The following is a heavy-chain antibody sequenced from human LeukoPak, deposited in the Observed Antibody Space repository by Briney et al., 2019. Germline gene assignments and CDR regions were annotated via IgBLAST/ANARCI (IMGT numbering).Heavy chain of an antibody. Sequence: PGGSLRLSCAASGFTFSDYYMSWIRQAPGKGLGWVSYISSSGSTIYYADSVKGRFTISRDNAKNSLYLQINSLRAEDTAVYYCARSTISSGWYRDYYYGMDVWGQGTTVTVSS. CDR3: ARSTISSGWYRDYYYGMDV. J-gene: IGHJ6*02. CDR2: ISSSGSTI. V-gene: IGHV3-11*01. D-gene: IGHD6-19*01. CDR1: GFTFSDYY.